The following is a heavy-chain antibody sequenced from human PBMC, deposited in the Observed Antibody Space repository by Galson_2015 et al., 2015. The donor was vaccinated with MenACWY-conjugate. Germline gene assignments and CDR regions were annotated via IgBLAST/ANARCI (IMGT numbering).Heavy chain of an antibody. CDR2: ISYRGDT. J-gene: IGHJ4*02. CDR1: GGSISGYY. Sequence: ETLSLTCTVSGGSISGYYWSWIRQSPGKGLEWLGYISYRGDTNYNPSLQSRVAISVDTSTNRFSLSLSSVTAADTAMYYCARTGRMAVALSYFDSWGQGTLVTVSA. V-gene: IGHV4-59*08. CDR3: ARTGRMAVALSYFDS. D-gene: IGHD6-19*01.